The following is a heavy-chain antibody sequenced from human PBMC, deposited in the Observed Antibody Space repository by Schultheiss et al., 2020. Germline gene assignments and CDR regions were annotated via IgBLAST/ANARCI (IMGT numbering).Heavy chain of an antibody. Sequence: GESLKISCAASGFTFSDYYMSWIRQAPGKGLEWVSYISSSGDTIYYAESVKGRFTVSRDNAKNSLRLQMNSLRAEDTAVYYCAREDVGGYGYGYEHLYFGMDVWGQGTTVTVSS. CDR1: GFTFSDYY. CDR2: ISSSGDTI. V-gene: IGHV3-11*04. CDR3: AREDVGGYGYGYEHLYFGMDV. D-gene: IGHD5-18*01. J-gene: IGHJ6*02.